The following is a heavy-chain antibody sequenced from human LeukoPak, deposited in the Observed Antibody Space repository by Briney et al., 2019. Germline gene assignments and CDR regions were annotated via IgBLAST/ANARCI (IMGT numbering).Heavy chain of an antibody. V-gene: IGHV1-8*01. D-gene: IGHD1-14*01. CDR2: MNPNTGST. CDR1: GFMFTKYD. J-gene: IGHJ4*02. Sequence: VASVKASCKASGFMFTKYDINWVRQASGQRLEWMGWMNPNTGSTGYAQTFQGRVTMTRDTSTSTVYMELSSLRSEDTAVYYCARVPGFKTDPAFDYWGQGTLVTVSS. CDR3: ARVPGFKTDPAFDY.